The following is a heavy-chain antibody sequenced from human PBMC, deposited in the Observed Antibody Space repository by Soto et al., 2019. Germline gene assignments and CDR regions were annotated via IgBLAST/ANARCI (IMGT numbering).Heavy chain of an antibody. CDR1: GGTFSSYA. CDR2: IIPIFGTA. Sequence: QVQLVQSGAEVKKPGSSVKVSCKASGGTFSSYAISWVRQAPGQGLEWMGGIIPIFGTANYAQKFQGRVPIXGXEXXSTAYRELSSVRSEDTAVYYCARVRIGTKSYYFDYWGQGTLVTVSS. D-gene: IGHD1-7*01. J-gene: IGHJ4*02. V-gene: IGHV1-69*12. CDR3: ARVRIGTKSYYFDY.